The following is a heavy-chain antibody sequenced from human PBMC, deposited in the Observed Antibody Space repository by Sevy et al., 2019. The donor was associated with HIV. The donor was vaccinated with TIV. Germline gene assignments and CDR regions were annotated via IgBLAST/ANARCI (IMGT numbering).Heavy chain of an antibody. CDR1: GYTFSNYW. D-gene: IGHD2-2*01. CDR3: ARYPIVVVPAAEYYFDY. Sequence: GESLKISCKGSGYTFSNYWIGWVRQMPGKGLEWMGVIYPGDSVTRYSPSFQGQVTMSVAKSTSTAYLQWSSLKTSDTAIYYCARYPIVVVPAAEYYFDYWGQGTLVTVSS. CDR2: IYPGDSVT. V-gene: IGHV5-51*01. J-gene: IGHJ4*02.